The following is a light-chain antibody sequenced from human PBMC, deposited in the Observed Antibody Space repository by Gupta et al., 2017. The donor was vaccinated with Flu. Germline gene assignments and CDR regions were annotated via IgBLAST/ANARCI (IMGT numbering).Light chain of an antibody. CDR3: QQNNNWPPLT. J-gene: IGKJ4*01. Sequence: ATLPVSQGERATLSCRARQSVSSNLAWYKQKPGQAPRLLIYGASTSDTGIRARFSGSGYGIDFTLTISSRQSEDFAGYYGQQNNNWPPLTFGGGTKVEIK. CDR2: GAS. V-gene: IGKV3-15*01. CDR1: QSVSSN.